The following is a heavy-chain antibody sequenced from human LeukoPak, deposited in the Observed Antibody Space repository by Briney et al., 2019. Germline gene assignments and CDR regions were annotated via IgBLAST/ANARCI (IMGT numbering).Heavy chain of an antibody. D-gene: IGHD5-12*01. CDR3: AIDGSGYDYVYYYGMDV. CDR2: IYYNGST. Sequence: SETLSLTCTVSGGSISSYYWSWMRQPPGEGLEWIGYIYYNGSTNYNPSLKSRVTISVDTSKNQFSLKLSSVTAADTAVYDCAIDGSGYDYVYYYGMDVWGQGTTVTVSS. V-gene: IGHV4-59*01. CDR1: GGSISSYY. J-gene: IGHJ6*02.